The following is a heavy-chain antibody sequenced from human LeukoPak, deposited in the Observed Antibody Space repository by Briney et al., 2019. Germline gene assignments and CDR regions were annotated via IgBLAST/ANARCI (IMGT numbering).Heavy chain of an antibody. CDR1: GFTFSSYW. Sequence: GGSLRLSCAASGFTFSSYWMSWVRQAPGKGLEWVANIKQDGSEKYYVDSVKGRFTISRDNAKSSLYLQMNSLRAEDTAVYYCARVRSGWSFDYWGQGTLVTVSS. J-gene: IGHJ4*02. D-gene: IGHD6-19*01. V-gene: IGHV3-7*01. CDR3: ARVRSGWSFDY. CDR2: IKQDGSEK.